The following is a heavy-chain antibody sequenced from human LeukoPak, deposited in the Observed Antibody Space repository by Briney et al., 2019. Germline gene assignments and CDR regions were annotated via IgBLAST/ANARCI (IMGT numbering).Heavy chain of an antibody. Sequence: SVKVSCKASGGTFSSDAISLLRQAPGQGLEWMGGIIPIFGTANYAQKFQGRVTITTDESTSTAYMELSSLRSEDTAVYYCARSKEKGRDGYNYLDYWGQGTLVTVSS. CDR3: ARSKEKGRDGYNYLDY. CDR1: GGTFSSDA. D-gene: IGHD5-24*01. CDR2: IIPIFGTA. J-gene: IGHJ4*02. V-gene: IGHV1-69*05.